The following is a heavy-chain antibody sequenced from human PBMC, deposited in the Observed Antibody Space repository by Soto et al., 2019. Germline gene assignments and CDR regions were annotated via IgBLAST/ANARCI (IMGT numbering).Heavy chain of an antibody. Sequence: GGSLRLSCSASGFTFSSYAMSWVRQAPGKGLEWVSAISGSGGSTYYADSVKGRFTISRDNSKNTLYLQMNSLRAEDTAVYYCAKDTGADFWSGYYNWFDPWGQGTLVTVSS. D-gene: IGHD3-3*01. J-gene: IGHJ5*02. CDR1: GFTFSSYA. V-gene: IGHV3-23*01. CDR3: AKDTGADFWSGYYNWFDP. CDR2: ISGSGGST.